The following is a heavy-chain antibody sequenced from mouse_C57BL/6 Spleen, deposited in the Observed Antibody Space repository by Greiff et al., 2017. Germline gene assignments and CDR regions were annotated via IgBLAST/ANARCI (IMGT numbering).Heavy chain of an antibody. V-gene: IGHV1-26*01. J-gene: IGHJ2*01. Sequence: VQLQQSGPELVKPGASVKISCKASGYTFTDYYMNWVKQSHGKSLEWIGDINPNNGGTSYNQKFKGKATLTVDKSSSTAYVELRSLTSEDSAVYYWARTDLIYYEYDRDYFDYWGQGTTLTVSS. D-gene: IGHD2-4*01. CDR1: GYTFTDYY. CDR3: ARTDLIYYEYDRDYFDY. CDR2: INPNNGGT.